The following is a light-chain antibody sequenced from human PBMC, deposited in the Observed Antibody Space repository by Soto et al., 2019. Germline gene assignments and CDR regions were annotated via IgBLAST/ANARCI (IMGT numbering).Light chain of an antibody. J-gene: IGKJ5*01. CDR1: QGVSSY. Sequence: IQRTQSPSSVSASVGDRVTIYCRASQGVSSYLAWYQQKPGKAPKLLIYAASSLQSGVPSRFSGSGFGTDFTLTLDSLQPEDFATYYCQQANSFPITFGQGTRLEIK. CDR2: AAS. CDR3: QQANSFPIT. V-gene: IGKV1-12*01.